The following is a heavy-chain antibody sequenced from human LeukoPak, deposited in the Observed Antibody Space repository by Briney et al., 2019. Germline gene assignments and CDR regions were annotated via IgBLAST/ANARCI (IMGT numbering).Heavy chain of an antibody. CDR3: AAGDRVLRGVILY. D-gene: IGHD3-10*01. CDR2: INPKSGGT. CDR1: GYTFTGYY. V-gene: IGHV1-2*02. J-gene: IGHJ4*02. Sequence: ASVKVSCKASGYTFTGYYMHWVRQAPGQGLEWMGWINPKSGGTNYAQKFQGRVTMTRDMSTSTAYMELSSLRSEDTAVYYCAAGDRVLRGVILYWGQGTLVTVSS.